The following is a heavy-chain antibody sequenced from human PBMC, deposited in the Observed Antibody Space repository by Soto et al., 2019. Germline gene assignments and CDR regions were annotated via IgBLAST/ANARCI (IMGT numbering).Heavy chain of an antibody. CDR3: ASARGYSGYDSGFDP. CDR1: GGTFSSYT. D-gene: IGHD5-12*01. Sequence: SVKVSCKASGGTFSSYTISWVRQAPGQGLEWMGRIIPILGIANYAQKFQGRVTITADKSTSTAYMELSSLRSEDTAVYYCASARGYSGYDSGFDPWGQGTLVTVSS. J-gene: IGHJ5*02. CDR2: IIPILGIA. V-gene: IGHV1-69*02.